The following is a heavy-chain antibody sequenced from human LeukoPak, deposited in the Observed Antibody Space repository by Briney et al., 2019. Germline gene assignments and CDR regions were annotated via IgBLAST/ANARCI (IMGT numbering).Heavy chain of an antibody. D-gene: IGHD3-22*01. Sequence: ASVKVSCKASGYTFSSYYVHWVRQAPGQGLEWMGMIIPSDGFTSYAQKFQGRVTMTRDMSTSTVYMELSSLRSDDTAVYYCAXXXXXXXXVLIPLSFDYWGQGTPVTVSS. CDR2: IIPSDGFT. V-gene: IGHV1-46*01. CDR1: GYTFSSYY. CDR3: AXXXXXXXXVLIPLSFDY. J-gene: IGHJ4*02.